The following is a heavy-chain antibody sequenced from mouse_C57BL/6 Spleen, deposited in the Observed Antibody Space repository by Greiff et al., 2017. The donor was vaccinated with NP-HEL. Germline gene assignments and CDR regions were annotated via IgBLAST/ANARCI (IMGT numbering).Heavy chain of an antibody. CDR2: ISSGGDYI. Sequence: EVKLMESGEGLVKPGGSLKLSCAASGFTFSSYAMSWVRQTPEKRLEWVAYISSGGDYIYYADTVKGRFTISRDNARNTLYLQMSSLKSEDTAMYYCTRDEGYGSHDYWGQGTTLTVSS. D-gene: IGHD1-1*01. J-gene: IGHJ2*01. V-gene: IGHV5-9-1*02. CDR3: TRDEGYGSHDY. CDR1: GFTFSSYA.